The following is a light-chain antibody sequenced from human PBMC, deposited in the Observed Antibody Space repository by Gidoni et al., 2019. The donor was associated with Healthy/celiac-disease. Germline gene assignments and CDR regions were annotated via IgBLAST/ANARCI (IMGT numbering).Light chain of an antibody. CDR2: GNS. Sequence: QSVLPQPPSVSGAPGQRVTISCTGSSSNIGAGYDVHWYQQLPGTAPKLLIYGNSNRPSGVPDRFSGSKSGTSASLAITGLQAEDEADYYCQSYDSSLSGWVLGGGTKLTVL. J-gene: IGLJ3*02. CDR1: SSNIGAGYD. CDR3: QSYDSSLSGWV. V-gene: IGLV1-40*01.